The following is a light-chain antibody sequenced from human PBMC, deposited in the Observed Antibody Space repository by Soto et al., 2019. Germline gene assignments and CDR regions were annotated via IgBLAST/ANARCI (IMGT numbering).Light chain of an antibody. J-gene: IGKJ1*01. CDR2: GAS. CDR3: QQYNNWPRT. CDR1: QSVNNN. Sequence: EIMMTQSPATLSVSPGEGATLSCRASQSVNNNLAWYQQKPGQAPRLLIYGASTRATGIPARFGGSGSGTEFTLTISSLQSEDFAVYYCQQYNNWPRTFGQGTKV. V-gene: IGKV3-15*01.